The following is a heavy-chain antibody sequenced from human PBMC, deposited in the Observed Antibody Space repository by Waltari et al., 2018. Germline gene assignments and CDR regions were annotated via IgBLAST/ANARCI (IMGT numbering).Heavy chain of an antibody. D-gene: IGHD6-6*01. CDR3: AISSSGGNYFDY. CDR2: VDNTGSP. Sequence: QVHLQESGPGLVKPSRTLSLTCSISDDSINTGPFYFTWIRQYPGKGLEWIGYVDNTGSPSYNPSLRSRFSISVDTSRRHFSLKLMSVTAADTASYFCAISSSGGNYFDYWGRGTLVTVSS. J-gene: IGHJ4*02. V-gene: IGHV4-31*03. CDR1: DDSINTGPFY.